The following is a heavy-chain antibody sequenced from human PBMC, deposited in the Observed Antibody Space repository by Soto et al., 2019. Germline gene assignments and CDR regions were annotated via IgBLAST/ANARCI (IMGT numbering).Heavy chain of an antibody. D-gene: IGHD3-10*01. Sequence: EVQLVESGGGLVKPGGSLRLSCAASGFTFSNAWMSWVRQAPGKGLEWVGRIKSKTDGGTTDYAAPVKGRLTISRDDSKNTLYLQMNSLKTEETAVYYCTTVGGNRGARDYWGQGTLVTVSS. CDR3: TTVGGNRGARDY. CDR2: IKSKTDGGTT. CDR1: GFTFSNAW. J-gene: IGHJ4*02. V-gene: IGHV3-15*01.